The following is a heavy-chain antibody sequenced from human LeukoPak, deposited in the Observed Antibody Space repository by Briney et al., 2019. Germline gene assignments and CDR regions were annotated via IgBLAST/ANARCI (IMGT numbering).Heavy chain of an antibody. D-gene: IGHD5-18*01. CDR2: INPNSGGT. CDR1: GYTFTGYY. CDR3: ARGGGYSYGLHYYYYMDV. J-gene: IGHJ6*03. V-gene: IGHV1-2*02. Sequence: ASVKVSCKASGYTFTGYYMHWVRQAPGQGLEWMGWINPNSGGTNYAQKFQGRVTMTRNTSISTAYMELSRLRSDDTAVYYCARGGGYSYGLHYYYYMDVWGKGTTVTVSS.